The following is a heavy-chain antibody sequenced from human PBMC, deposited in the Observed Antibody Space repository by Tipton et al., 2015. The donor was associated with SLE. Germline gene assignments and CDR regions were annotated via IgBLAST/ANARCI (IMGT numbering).Heavy chain of an antibody. V-gene: IGHV3-13*01. D-gene: IGHD3-3*01. Sequence: SLRLSCAASGFTFSSYDMHRVRQATGKGLEWVSAIGTAGDTYYPGSVKGRFTISRENAKNSLYLQMNSLRAGDTAVYYCARGRYYDFWSGYYPDAFDIWGQGTMVTVSS. CDR3: ARGRYYDFWSGYYPDAFDI. CDR1: GFTFSSYD. CDR2: IGTAGDT. J-gene: IGHJ3*02.